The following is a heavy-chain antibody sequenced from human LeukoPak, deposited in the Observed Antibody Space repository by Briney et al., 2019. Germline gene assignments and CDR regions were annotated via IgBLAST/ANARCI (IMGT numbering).Heavy chain of an antibody. CDR1: GYTFTGYY. CDR3: ARSVVVPAAPNWFDP. V-gene: IGHV1-2*04. CDR2: INPNSGGT. Sequence: ASVKVSCKASGYTFTGYYMHWVRQAPGQGLEWMGWINPNSGGTNYAQKFQGWVTMTRDMSISTAYMELSRLRSDDTAVYYCARSVVVPAAPNWFDPWGQGTLVTVSS. D-gene: IGHD2-2*01. J-gene: IGHJ5*02.